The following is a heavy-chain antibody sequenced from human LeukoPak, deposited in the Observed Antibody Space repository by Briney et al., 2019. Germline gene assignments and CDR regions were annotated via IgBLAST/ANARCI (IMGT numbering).Heavy chain of an antibody. CDR2: IKQDGSEK. CDR1: GFTSSSYW. J-gene: IGHJ6*03. Sequence: PGGSLRLSCAASGFTSSSYWMSWVRQAPGKGLEWVANIKQDGSEKYYVDSVKGRFTISRDKDKNSLYLQMNSLRAEDTAVYYCARVTPYSFYYMDVWGKGTTVTVSS. V-gene: IGHV3-7*01. CDR3: ARVTPYSFYYMDV.